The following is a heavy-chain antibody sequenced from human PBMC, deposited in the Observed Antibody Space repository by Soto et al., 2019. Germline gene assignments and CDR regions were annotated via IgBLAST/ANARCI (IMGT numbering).Heavy chain of an antibody. CDR2: VYHTGTT. D-gene: IGHD4-17*01. Sequence: SETLSLTCVVSGGPVSGDDLYWSWIRHLPGKGLEWVANVYHTGTTYDNPSLKSRVSMSVDTSQNQFSLILASVTAADTAVYFCARLRWETEKNYFDPWGQGALVTVSS. V-gene: IGHV4-30-4*08. CDR3: ARLRWETEKNYFDP. CDR1: GGPVSGDDLY. J-gene: IGHJ5*02.